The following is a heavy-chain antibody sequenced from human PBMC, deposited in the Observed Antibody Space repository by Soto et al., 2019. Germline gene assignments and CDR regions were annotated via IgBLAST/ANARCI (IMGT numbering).Heavy chain of an antibody. V-gene: IGHV3-23*01. D-gene: IGHD1-1*01. J-gene: IGHJ4*02. CDR2: IICSGTST. CDR3: AKSLSGLFSLGDLNY. CDR1: GFTFSSDA. Sequence: GGSLRLSCVPSGFTFSSDAMNWVRQAPGNRLARACAIICSGTSTYYAPSVKGRFIISSDSSKNTLYLQMYRLRAEDTAIYYCAKSLSGLFSLGDLNYWGQGALVTVSS.